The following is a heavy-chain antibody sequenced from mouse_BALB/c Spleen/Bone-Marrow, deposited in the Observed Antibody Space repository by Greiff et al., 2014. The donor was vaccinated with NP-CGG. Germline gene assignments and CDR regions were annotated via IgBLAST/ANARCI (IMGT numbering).Heavy chain of an antibody. Sequence: VHVKQSGPELVKPGASVKISCKASGYSFTGYFMNWVMQSHGKSLEWIGRINPYNGDTFYNQKFKGKATLTVDKSSNTAHMELRSLASEDSAVYYCARIYDYDRGAWFAYWGQGTLVTVSA. CDR3: ARIYDYDRGAWFAY. CDR1: GYSFTGYF. J-gene: IGHJ3*01. CDR2: INPYNGDT. D-gene: IGHD2-4*01. V-gene: IGHV1-20*02.